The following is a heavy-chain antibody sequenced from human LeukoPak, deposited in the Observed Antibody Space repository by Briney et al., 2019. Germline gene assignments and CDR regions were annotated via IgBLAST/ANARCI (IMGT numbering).Heavy chain of an antibody. D-gene: IGHD3-9*01. CDR1: GFTFSSYT. V-gene: IGHV3-48*02. CDR3: ARGALRYSNY. J-gene: IGHJ4*02. Sequence: GGSLRLSCAASGFTFSSYTMNWVRQAPGKGLEWVSSISSSSSAIYYAASVKGRFTISRDNAKNSLYLQMNSLRDEDTAVYYCARGALRYSNYWGQGTLVTVSS. CDR2: ISSSSSAI.